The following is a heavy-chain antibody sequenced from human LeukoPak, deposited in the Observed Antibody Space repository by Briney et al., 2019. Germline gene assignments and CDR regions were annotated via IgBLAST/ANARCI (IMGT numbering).Heavy chain of an antibody. CDR3: ARENYYDSSGYSY. J-gene: IGHJ4*02. V-gene: IGHV3-74*01. Sequence: GGSLRLSCAATGFTFSRYWMHWVRQAPGKGLVWVSRINSDGSSTSYADSVKGRFTISRDNAKNTLYLQMNSLGAEDTAVYYCARENYYDSSGYSYWGQGTLVTVSS. D-gene: IGHD3-22*01. CDR2: INSDGSST. CDR1: GFTFSRYW.